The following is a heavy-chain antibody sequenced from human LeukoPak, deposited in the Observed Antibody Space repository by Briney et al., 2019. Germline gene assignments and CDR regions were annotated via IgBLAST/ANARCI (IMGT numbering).Heavy chain of an antibody. CDR2: LFHSGST. Sequence: PSETLSLTCSVSDGSISSHYWSWIRQPPGKELEWIGYLFHSGSTNYNPSLQSRVTISVDTSRNHFSLKLTSVTAADTAVYYCARHYIDSSGSYSFDCWGQGTLVTVSS. J-gene: IGHJ4*02. V-gene: IGHV4-59*11. D-gene: IGHD1-26*01. CDR1: DGSISSHY. CDR3: ARHYIDSSGSYSFDC.